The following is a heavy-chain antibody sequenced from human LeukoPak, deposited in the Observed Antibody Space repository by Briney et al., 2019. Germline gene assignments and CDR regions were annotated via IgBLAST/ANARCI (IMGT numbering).Heavy chain of an antibody. J-gene: IGHJ6*02. Sequence: SVKVSCKAPGGTFSSYAISWVRQAPGQGLEWMGGIIPIFGTANYAQEFQGRVTITADESTSTAYMELSSLRSEDTAVYYCAREQGIRYYYYGMDVWGQGTTVTVSS. CDR2: IIPIFGTA. CDR1: GGTFSSYA. V-gene: IGHV1-69*13. CDR3: AREQGIRYYYYGMDV.